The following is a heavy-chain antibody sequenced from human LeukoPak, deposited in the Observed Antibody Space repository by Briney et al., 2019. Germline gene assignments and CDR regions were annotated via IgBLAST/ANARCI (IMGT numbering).Heavy chain of an antibody. CDR3: ARETRGQISA. Sequence: GGSLTLSCAASGFTFSDYYMSWIRQAPGKGLEWISYISSRGNTIYYADSVKGRFTISRDNAKNSLYLQMNSLRAEDTAVYYCARETRGQISAWGQGTLVTVSS. CDR1: GFTFSDYY. D-gene: IGHD3-10*01. CDR2: ISSRGNTI. J-gene: IGHJ5*02. V-gene: IGHV3-11*04.